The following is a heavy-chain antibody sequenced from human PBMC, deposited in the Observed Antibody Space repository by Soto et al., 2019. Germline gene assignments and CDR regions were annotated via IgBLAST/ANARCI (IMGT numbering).Heavy chain of an antibody. CDR3: ARDGITMVRGVIPPIDY. Sequence: EVQLVESGGGLVKPGGSLRLSCAASGFTFSSYSMNWVRQAPGKGLEWVSSISSSSSYIYYADSVKGRFTISRDNAKNSLYLQMNSLRAEDTAVYYCARDGITMVRGVIPPIDYWGQGTLVTVSS. D-gene: IGHD3-10*01. CDR2: ISSSSSYI. V-gene: IGHV3-21*01. CDR1: GFTFSSYS. J-gene: IGHJ4*02.